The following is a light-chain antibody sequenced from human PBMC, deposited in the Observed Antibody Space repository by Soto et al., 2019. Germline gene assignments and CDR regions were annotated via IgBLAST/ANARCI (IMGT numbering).Light chain of an antibody. CDR3: QQYNNWPRT. V-gene: IGKV3-15*01. Sequence: VMTQSPATLSVSPGERATLSCRASQRVSSNLAWYQQKPGQAPRLLIYDASTRATAFPARFSGSGSGTEFTLTISSLQSEDFAVYSCQQYNNWPRTFCQGTKV. CDR2: DAS. CDR1: QRVSSN. J-gene: IGKJ1*01.